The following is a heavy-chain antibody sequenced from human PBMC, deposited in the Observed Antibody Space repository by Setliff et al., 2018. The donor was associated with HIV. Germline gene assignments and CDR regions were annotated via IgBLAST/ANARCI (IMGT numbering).Heavy chain of an antibody. D-gene: IGHD1-26*01. CDR2: IIPMFGTL. J-gene: IGHJ3*02. Sequence: ASVKVSCKASGGTFSSYAINWVRQAPGQGLEWMGGIIPMFGTLNFAQKFQGRVTITTDESTSTAYMELNSLRSEDTAVYYCARGHSHGYGYSGSYGPFDIWGQGIMVTVSS. CDR3: ARGHSHGYGYSGSYGPFDI. V-gene: IGHV1-69*05. CDR1: GGTFSSYA.